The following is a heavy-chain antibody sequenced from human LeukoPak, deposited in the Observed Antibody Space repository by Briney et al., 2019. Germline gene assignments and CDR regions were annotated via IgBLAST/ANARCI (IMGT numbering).Heavy chain of an antibody. V-gene: IGHV1-3*01. CDR1: GYTFTSYA. CDR3: ARGPPGGPYSPFDY. D-gene: IGHD2-15*01. CDR2: INAGNGNT. Sequence: GASVKVSCKASGYTFTSYAMHWVRQAPGQRLEWMGWINAGNGNTKYSQKFQGRVTITRDTSASTAYMELSSLRSEDTAVYYCARGPPGGPYSPFDYWGQGTLVTVSS. J-gene: IGHJ4*02.